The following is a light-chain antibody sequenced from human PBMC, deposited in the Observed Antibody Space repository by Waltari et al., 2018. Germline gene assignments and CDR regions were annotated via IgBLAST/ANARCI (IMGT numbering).Light chain of an antibody. V-gene: IGLV2-8*01. CDR2: DVT. CDR1: SRDVGTYNN. J-gene: IGLJ3*02. Sequence: QSALTQPPSASGSPGQSVTISCTGTSRDVGTYNNVSWYQQPPGKAPKLMIYDVTKRPSGVPDRFSASKSGNTASLTVSGLQAEDEADYYCSSYTGSDMDIVFGGGTKLTVL. CDR3: SSYTGSDMDIV.